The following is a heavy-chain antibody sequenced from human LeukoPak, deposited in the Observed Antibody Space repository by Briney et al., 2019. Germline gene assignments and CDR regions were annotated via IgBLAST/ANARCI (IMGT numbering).Heavy chain of an antibody. V-gene: IGHV4-59*08. D-gene: IGHD2-2*01. CDR1: GGSISSYY. CDR2: IYYSGST. Sequence: ASETLSLTCAVSGGSISSYYWSWIRQPPGKGLEWIGYIYYSGSTNYNPSLKSRVTISVDTSKNQFSLKLSSVTAADTAVYYCARGGVPATDYWGQGTLVTVSS. CDR3: ARGGVPATDY. J-gene: IGHJ4*02.